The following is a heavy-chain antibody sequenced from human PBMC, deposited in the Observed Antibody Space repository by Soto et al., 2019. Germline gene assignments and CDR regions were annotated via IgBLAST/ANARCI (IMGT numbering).Heavy chain of an antibody. CDR3: ARGGEIGVAGTLDAFDI. Sequence: EVQLVESGGGLVQPGGSLRLSCAASGFTFSSYWMHWVRQAPGKGLVWVSRINSDGSSTSYADSVKGRFTISRDNAKNTLYRQMNRLRGEDTTVYYCARGGEIGVAGTLDAFDIWGQGTMVTVSS. CDR2: INSDGSST. V-gene: IGHV3-74*01. J-gene: IGHJ3*02. D-gene: IGHD6-19*01. CDR1: GFTFSSYW.